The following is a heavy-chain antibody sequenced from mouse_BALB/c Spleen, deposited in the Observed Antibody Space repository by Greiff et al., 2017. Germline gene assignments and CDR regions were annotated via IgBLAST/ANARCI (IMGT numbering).Heavy chain of an antibody. CDR3: ARGLYGPSWDFDV. Sequence: VQLQQSGAELVKPGASVKLSCTASGFNIKDTYMHWVKQRPEQGLEWIGRIDPANGNTKYDPKFQGKATITADTSSNTAYLQLSSLTSEDTAVYYCARGLYGPSWDFDVWGAGTTVTVSS. V-gene: IGHV14-3*02. D-gene: IGHD1-1*02. CDR1: GFNIKDTY. J-gene: IGHJ1*01. CDR2: IDPANGNT.